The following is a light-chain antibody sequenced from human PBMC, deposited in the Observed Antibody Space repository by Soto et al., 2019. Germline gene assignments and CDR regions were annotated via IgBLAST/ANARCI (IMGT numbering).Light chain of an antibody. CDR3: QQYSRTPRT. CDR2: WAS. J-gene: IGKJ1*01. Sequence: DIVMTQSPDSLAVSLGERATITCKSSQTVLDSSINKDYLTWYQQTSGQPPKLLIYWASTREFGFPDLFSGSGAGTEVTLTLSILQAEDVAFYYWQQYSRTPRTCGRGTKVEIK. CDR1: QTVLDSSINKDY. V-gene: IGKV4-1*01.